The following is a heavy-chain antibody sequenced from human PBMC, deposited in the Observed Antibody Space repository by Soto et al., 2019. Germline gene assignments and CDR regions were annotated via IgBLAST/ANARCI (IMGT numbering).Heavy chain of an antibody. V-gene: IGHV1-24*01. Sequence: ASVKVSCKVSGYTLTELSMHWVRQAPGKGLEWMGGFDPEDGETIHAQKFQGRVTMTEDTSTDTAYMELSSLRSEDTAVYYCATSGLGYYYYYGMDVWGQGTTVTVSS. D-gene: IGHD3-9*01. J-gene: IGHJ6*02. CDR2: FDPEDGET. CDR3: ATSGLGYYYYYGMDV. CDR1: GYTLTELS.